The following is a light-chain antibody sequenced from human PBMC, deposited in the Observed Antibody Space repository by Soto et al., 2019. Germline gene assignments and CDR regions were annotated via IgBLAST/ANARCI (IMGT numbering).Light chain of an antibody. J-gene: IGKJ2*01. CDR1: QSLLHSNGYNY. V-gene: IGKV2-28*01. CDR2: LGS. Sequence: DIVMTQSPLSLPVTPGEPASISCRSSQSLLHSNGYNYLDWYLQKPGQSPQLLIYLGSNRASGVPVLFSGSVSGTVITLKISRVDVEDLGVYYCVHALPTRAFGQGTKLEIK. CDR3: VHALPTRA.